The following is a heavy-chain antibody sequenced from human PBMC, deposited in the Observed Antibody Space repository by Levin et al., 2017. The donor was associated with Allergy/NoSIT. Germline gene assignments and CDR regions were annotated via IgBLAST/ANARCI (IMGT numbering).Heavy chain of an antibody. CDR3: ASFVVTPVSYFYVDV. D-gene: IGHD2-2*01. V-gene: IGHV1-18*01. J-gene: IGHJ6*03. CDR1: GYTFKNYG. CDR2: ISTHNGNT. Sequence: ASVKVSCKASGYTFKNYGISWVRQAPGQGLEWMGWISTHNGNTNYAQSFQGRVTMTTDTSTSTADMELRNLISDDTAVYYCASFVVTPVSYFYVDVWGKGATVTFSS.